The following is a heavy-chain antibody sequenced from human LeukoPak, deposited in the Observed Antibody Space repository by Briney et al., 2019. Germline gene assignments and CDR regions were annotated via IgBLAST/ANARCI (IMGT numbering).Heavy chain of an antibody. J-gene: IGHJ6*03. D-gene: IGHD6-13*01. CDR1: GGSISNSNYY. CDR2: IYYSGST. V-gene: IGHV4-39*02. Sequence: SETLSLTCTVSGGSISNSNYYWGWIRQPPGKGLEWIGSIYYSGSTYYNPSLKSRVSISVDTSKNQFSLKLSSVTAADTAVYYCARDRAAGQYYYYYYYMDVWGKGTTVTVSS. CDR3: ARDRAAGQYYYYYYYMDV.